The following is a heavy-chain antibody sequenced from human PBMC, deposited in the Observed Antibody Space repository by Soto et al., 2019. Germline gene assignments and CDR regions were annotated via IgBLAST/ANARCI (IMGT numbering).Heavy chain of an antibody. J-gene: IGHJ4*02. CDR2: ISAYNGNT. Sequence: ASVKVSCKASGYTFTNFGISWVRQAPGQGLEWMGWISAYNGNTNYAQKLQGRVTMTTDTSTNTAYMELRSLRSEDTAVYYCASGGSYFDFWGQGTMVTVSS. V-gene: IGHV1-18*01. CDR3: ASGGSYFDF. D-gene: IGHD3-16*01. CDR1: GYTFTNFG.